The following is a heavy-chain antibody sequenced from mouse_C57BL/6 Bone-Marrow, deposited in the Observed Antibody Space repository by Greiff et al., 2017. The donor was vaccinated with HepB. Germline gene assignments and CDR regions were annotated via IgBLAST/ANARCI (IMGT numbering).Heavy chain of an antibody. D-gene: IGHD2-10*02. CDR2: IDPSDSYT. J-gene: IGHJ2*01. CDR1: GYTFTSYW. CDR3: ARSRYGPYFDY. Sequence: VKLQQPGAELVMPGASVKLSCKASGYTFTSYWMHWVKQRPGQGLEWIGEIDPSDSYTNYNQKFKGKSTLTVDKSSSTAYMQLSSLTSEDSAVYYCARSRYGPYFDYWGQGTTLTVSS. V-gene: IGHV1-69*01.